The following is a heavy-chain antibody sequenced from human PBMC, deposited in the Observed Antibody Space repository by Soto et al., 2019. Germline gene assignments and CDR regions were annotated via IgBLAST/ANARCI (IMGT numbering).Heavy chain of an antibody. D-gene: IGHD2-8*02. V-gene: IGHV4-61*01. J-gene: IGHJ4*02. CDR2: IYYSGST. CDR1: GVSVSRDSYY. Sequence: PSETLSLTCPVSGVSVSRDSYYWNWIRQPPGKGLEWIGYIYYSGSTSYNPSLKGRVTMSVDTSKNQFSLKLTSVTAADTAVYYCARDTVGVTAPGVYWGQGTLVTVSS. CDR3: ARDTVGVTAPGVY.